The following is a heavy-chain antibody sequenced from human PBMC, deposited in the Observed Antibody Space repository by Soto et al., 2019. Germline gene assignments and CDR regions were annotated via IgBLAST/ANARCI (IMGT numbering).Heavy chain of an antibody. CDR3: ERVRYYDFWSGFGRYGMDV. CDR1: GVSCGGYY. CDR2: INHSGST. Sequence: ETLSLTSSVYGVSCGGYYSSGIRQPPGKGLEWIGEINHSGSTNYNPSLKSLVTISVDTSKNQFSLKLSDVTAADTAVYYCERVRYYDFWSGFGRYGMDVWGQGTTVTVYS. V-gene: IGHV4-34*01. J-gene: IGHJ6*02. D-gene: IGHD3-3*01.